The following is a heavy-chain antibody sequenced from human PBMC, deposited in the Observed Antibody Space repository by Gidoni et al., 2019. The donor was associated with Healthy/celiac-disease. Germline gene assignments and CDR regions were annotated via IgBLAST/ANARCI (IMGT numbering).Heavy chain of an antibody. CDR2: INHSGST. J-gene: IGHJ4*02. Sequence: QVQLQQWGAGLLKPSETLSLTCAVYGGSFSGYYCSWIRQPPGKGLEWIGEINHSGSTNYNPSLKSRVTISVDMSKNQFSLKLSSVTAADTAVYYCARVGYYYDSSGYYQTSSFDYWGQGTLVTVSS. CDR1: GGSFSGYY. D-gene: IGHD3-22*01. CDR3: ARVGYYYDSSGYYQTSSFDY. V-gene: IGHV4-34*01.